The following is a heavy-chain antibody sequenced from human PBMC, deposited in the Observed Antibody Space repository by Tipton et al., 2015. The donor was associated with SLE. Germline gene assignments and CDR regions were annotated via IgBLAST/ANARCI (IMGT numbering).Heavy chain of an antibody. Sequence: LRLSCTVSGGSISSSSYYWGWIRQPPGKGLEWIGSIYYSGSTYYNPSLKSRVTISVDTSKNQFSLKLSSVTAADTAVYYCARDPDREFDYWGQGTLVTVSS. D-gene: IGHD3-10*01. V-gene: IGHV4-39*07. CDR2: IYYSGST. CDR1: GGSISSSSYY. J-gene: IGHJ4*02. CDR3: ARDPDREFDY.